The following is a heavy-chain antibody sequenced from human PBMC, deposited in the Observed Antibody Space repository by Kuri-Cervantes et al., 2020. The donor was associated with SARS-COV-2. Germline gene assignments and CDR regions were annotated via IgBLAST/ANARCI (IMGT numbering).Heavy chain of an antibody. CDR2: ISYDGSNK. CDR3: ARPVDSSGYGRPDY. V-gene: IGHV3-30-3*01. Sequence: GGSLRLSCAASGFTFSSYAMHWVRQAPGKGLEWVAVISYDGSNKYYADSVKGRFTISRDNSENTLYLQMNSLRAEDTAVYYCARPVDSSGYGRPDYWGQGTLVTVSS. J-gene: IGHJ4*02. CDR1: GFTFSSYA. D-gene: IGHD3-22*01.